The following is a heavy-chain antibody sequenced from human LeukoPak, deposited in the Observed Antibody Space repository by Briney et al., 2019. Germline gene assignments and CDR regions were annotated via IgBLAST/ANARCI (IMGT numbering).Heavy chain of an antibody. J-gene: IGHJ4*02. CDR2: INYSGTT. V-gene: IGHV4-30-4*01. CDR3: AKILQRAPDY. Sequence: SETLSLTCTVSGGSISSGDYYWSWVRQPPGKGLEWIGYINYSGTTYFNPSLKSRLTISLNTSKNHFSLRLSSVTAADTAVYYCAKILQRAPDYWGQGTLVTVSS. CDR1: GGSISSGDYY.